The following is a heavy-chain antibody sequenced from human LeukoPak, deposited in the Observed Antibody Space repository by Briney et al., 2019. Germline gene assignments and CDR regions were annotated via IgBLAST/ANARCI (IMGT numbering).Heavy chain of an antibody. Sequence: ASVKVSCKASGYTFTSYYMHWVRQAPGQGLEWMGIINPSGGSTSYAQKFQGRVTMTRDMSTSTVYMELSSLRSDDTAVYYCARDPSVVWGSPLDAFDIWGQGTMVTVSS. J-gene: IGHJ3*02. D-gene: IGHD3-16*01. CDR2: INPSGGST. V-gene: IGHV1-46*01. CDR3: ARDPSVVWGSPLDAFDI. CDR1: GYTFTSYY.